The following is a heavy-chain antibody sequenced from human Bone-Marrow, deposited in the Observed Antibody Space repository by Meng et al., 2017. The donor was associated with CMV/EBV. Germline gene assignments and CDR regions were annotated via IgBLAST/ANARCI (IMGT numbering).Heavy chain of an antibody. V-gene: IGHV3-49*04. CDR3: TRAELTIFGVVTFSDY. Sequence: GGSLRLSCTASGFTFGDYAMSWVRQAPGKGLEWAGFIRSKAYGGTTEYAASVKGRFTISRDDSKSIAYLQMNSLKTEDTAVYYCTRAELTIFGVVTFSDYWGQGTLVTVSS. CDR2: IRSKAYGGTT. CDR1: GFTFGDYA. J-gene: IGHJ4*02. D-gene: IGHD3-3*01.